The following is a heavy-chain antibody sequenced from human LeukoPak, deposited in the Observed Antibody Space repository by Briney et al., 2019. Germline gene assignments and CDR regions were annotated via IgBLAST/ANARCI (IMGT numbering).Heavy chain of an antibody. V-gene: IGHV1-69*13. CDR3: ARDSDDYGDYFWFDL. CDR1: GGTFSRYA. CDR2: IIPIFSTA. Sequence: SVTVSCKASGGTFSRYAPSWVRQAPGQGLAWMGGIIPIFSTANYEQKFQRRITITADESTSTAYMELSSLRSEDTAVYYCARDSDDYGDYFWFDLWGQGTLVTVSS. J-gene: IGHJ5*02. D-gene: IGHD4-17*01.